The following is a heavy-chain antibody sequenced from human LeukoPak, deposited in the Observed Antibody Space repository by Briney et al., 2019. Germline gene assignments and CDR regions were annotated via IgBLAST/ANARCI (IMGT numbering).Heavy chain of an antibody. CDR3: AKDSHWILFDD. J-gene: IGHJ4*02. D-gene: IGHD2-2*03. V-gene: IGHV3-9*01. CDR1: GFTFDDYA. CDR2: ISWNSGSI. Sequence: PGGSLRLSCAASGFTFDDYAMHWVRQAPGKGLEWVSGISWNSGSIGYADSVKGRFTISRDNSKNTLYLQMNSLRDEDTAVYYCAKDSHWILFDDWGQGTLVTVSS.